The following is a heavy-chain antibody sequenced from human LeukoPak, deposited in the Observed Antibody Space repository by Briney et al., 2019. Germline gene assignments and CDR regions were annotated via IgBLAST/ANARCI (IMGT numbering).Heavy chain of an antibody. D-gene: IGHD6-25*01. CDR3: ARLGQGGSRHYYYGMDV. Sequence: GESLKISCKGSGYSFTSYWIGWVRQMPGKGLEWMGIIYPGDSDTRYSPSFQGQVTISADKSISTAYLQWSSLKASDTAMYHCARLGQGGSRHYYYGMDVWGQGTTATVSS. J-gene: IGHJ6*02. V-gene: IGHV5-51*01. CDR2: IYPGDSDT. CDR1: GYSFTSYW.